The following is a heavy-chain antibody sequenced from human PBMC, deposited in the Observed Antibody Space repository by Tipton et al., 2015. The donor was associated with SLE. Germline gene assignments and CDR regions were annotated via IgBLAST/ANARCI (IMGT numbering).Heavy chain of an antibody. J-gene: IGHJ4*02. D-gene: IGHD4-17*01. CDR2: LYYSGST. CDR3: ARGSVRADDY. V-gene: IGHV4-39*07. Sequence: PGLVKPSETLSLTCTVSGEAISSSSYYWGWVRQPPGKGLEWIGSLYYSGSTYYNPSLKSRVTLSVDTSKNQFSLSLRSVTAADTAVYYCARGSVRADDYWGQGTLVTVSS. CDR1: GEAISSSSYY.